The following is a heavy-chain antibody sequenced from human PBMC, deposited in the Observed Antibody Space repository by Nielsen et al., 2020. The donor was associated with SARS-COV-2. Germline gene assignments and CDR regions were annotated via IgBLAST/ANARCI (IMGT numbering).Heavy chain of an antibody. J-gene: IGHJ3*02. CDR2: IWYDGSNK. CDR1: GFTFSSYG. D-gene: IGHD6-19*01. V-gene: IGHV3-33*01. CDR3: ARVGGSGWYSDAFDI. Sequence: GESLKISCAASGFTFSSYGMHWVRQAPGKGLEWVAVIWYDGSNKYYADSVKGRFTISRDNSKNTLYLQMNSLRAEDTAVYYCARVGGSGWYSDAFDIWGQGTMVTVSS.